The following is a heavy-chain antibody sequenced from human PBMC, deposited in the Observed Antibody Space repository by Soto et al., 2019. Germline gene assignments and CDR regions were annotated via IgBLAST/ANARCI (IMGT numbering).Heavy chain of an antibody. CDR3: ATPGTVTTSPYFDY. V-gene: IGHV3-23*01. J-gene: IGHJ4*02. CDR1: GFTFSSYA. D-gene: IGHD4-17*01. Sequence: LRLSCAASGFTFSSYAMSWVRQAPGKGLEWVSAISGSGGSTYYADSGKGRFTISRDNSKNTLYLQMNSLRAEDTALYYCATPGTVTTSPYFDYWGQGTLVTVSS. CDR2: ISGSGGST.